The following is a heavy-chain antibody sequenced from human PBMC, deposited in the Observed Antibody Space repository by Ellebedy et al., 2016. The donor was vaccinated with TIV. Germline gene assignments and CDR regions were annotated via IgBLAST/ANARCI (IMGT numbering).Heavy chain of an antibody. Sequence: GESLKISCAASGFTFSNYWMHWVRQAPGKGLVWVSRINSDGSSATYADSVKGRFTISRDYAKNTLYLQMNSLRAEDTAVYYCASRDTWGQGTLVTVSS. CDR2: INSDGSSA. CDR3: ASRDT. J-gene: IGHJ5*02. D-gene: IGHD3-9*01. CDR1: GFTFSNYW. V-gene: IGHV3-74*01.